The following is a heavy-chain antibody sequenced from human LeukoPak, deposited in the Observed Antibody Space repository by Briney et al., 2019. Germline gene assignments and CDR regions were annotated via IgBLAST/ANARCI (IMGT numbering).Heavy chain of an antibody. D-gene: IGHD3-16*02. Sequence: GASVKVSCKASGYTFTSYDINWVRQATGQGLEWMGWMNPNSGNTGCAQKFQGRVTMTRNTSISTAYMEPSSLRSEDTAVYYCAKGDYVWGSYRSEYNWFDPWGQGTLVTVSS. CDR2: MNPNSGNT. V-gene: IGHV1-8*01. CDR1: GYTFTSYD. J-gene: IGHJ5*02. CDR3: AKGDYVWGSYRSEYNWFDP.